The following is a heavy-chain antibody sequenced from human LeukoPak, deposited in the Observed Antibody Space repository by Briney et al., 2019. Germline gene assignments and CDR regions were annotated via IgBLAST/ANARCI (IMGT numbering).Heavy chain of an antibody. CDR1: GFTFSSYS. D-gene: IGHD4-11*01. Sequence: GGSLRLSCAASGFTFSSYSMNWVRQAPGKGLEWVSSISSSSSYIYYADSVKGRFTISRDNAKNSLYLQMNSLRAEDTAVYYCARSTDQYDYSNPIYYYYYYMDVWGKGTTVTVSS. J-gene: IGHJ6*03. V-gene: IGHV3-21*04. CDR2: ISSSSSYI. CDR3: ARSTDQYDYSNPIYYYYYYMDV.